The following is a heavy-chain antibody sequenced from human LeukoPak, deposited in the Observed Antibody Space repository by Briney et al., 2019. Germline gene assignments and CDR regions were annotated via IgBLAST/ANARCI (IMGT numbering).Heavy chain of an antibody. V-gene: IGHV1-18*01. CDR1: GYTFTSYG. Sequence: ASVKVSCKASGYTFTSYGISWVRQAPGQGLEWMGWISAYNGNTNYAQKLQGRVTMTTDTSTSTAYMELSSLRSEDTAVYYCARGILSGSYVPGNWFDPWGQGTLVTVSS. D-gene: IGHD1-26*01. CDR3: ARGILSGSYVPGNWFDP. CDR2: ISAYNGNT. J-gene: IGHJ5*02.